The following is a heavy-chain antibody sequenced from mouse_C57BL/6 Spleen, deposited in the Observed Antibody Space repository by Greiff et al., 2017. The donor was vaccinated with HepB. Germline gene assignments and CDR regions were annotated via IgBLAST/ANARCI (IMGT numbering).Heavy chain of an antibody. V-gene: IGHV6-3*01. CDR1: GFTFSNYW. J-gene: IGHJ2*01. CDR2: IRLKSDNYAT. CDR3: TRGLIYYYYFDY. Sequence: EVKLVESGGGLVQPGGSMKLSCVASGFTFSNYWMNWVRQSPEKGLEWVAQIRLKSDNYATHYAESVKGRFTISRDDSKSSVYLQMNNLRAEDTGIYYCTRGLIYYYYFDYWGQGTTLTVSS. D-gene: IGHD1-1*01.